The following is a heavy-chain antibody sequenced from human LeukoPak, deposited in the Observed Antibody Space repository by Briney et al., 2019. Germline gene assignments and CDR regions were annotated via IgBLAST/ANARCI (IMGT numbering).Heavy chain of an antibody. CDR1: GGSFSGYY. CDR3: ARSSYYYYGSGSRRYWFGP. J-gene: IGHJ5*02. D-gene: IGHD3-10*01. V-gene: IGHV4-34*01. CDR2: INHSGST. Sequence: NPSETLSLTCAVYGGSFSGYYWSWIRQPPGKGLEWIGEINHSGSTNYNPSLKSRVTISVDTSKNQFSLKLSSVTAADTAVYYCARSSYYYYGSGSRRYWFGPWGQGTLVTVSS.